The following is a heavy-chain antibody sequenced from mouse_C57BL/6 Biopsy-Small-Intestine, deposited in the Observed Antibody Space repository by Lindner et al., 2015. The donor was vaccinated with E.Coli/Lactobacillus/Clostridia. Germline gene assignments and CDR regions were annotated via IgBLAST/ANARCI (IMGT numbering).Heavy chain of an antibody. J-gene: IGHJ1*03. CDR1: GFTFSDYG. D-gene: IGHD1-1*01. CDR2: ISSGSSTI. V-gene: IGHV5-17*01. CDR3: ARRYYGSSPLDV. Sequence: VQLQESGGGLVKPGGSLKLSCAASGFTFSDYGMHWVRQAPEKGLEWVAYISSGSSTIYYADTVKGRFTISRDNAKNTLFLQMTSLRSEDTAMYYCARRYYGSSPLDVWGTGTTVTVSS.